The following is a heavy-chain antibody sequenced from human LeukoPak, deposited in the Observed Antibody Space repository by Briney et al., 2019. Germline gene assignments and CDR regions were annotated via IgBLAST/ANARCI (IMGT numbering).Heavy chain of an antibody. J-gene: IGHJ3*02. CDR3: ARLGYCSGGSCRIDDAAFDI. CDR2: AFQTGTT. Sequence: PSETLSLTCVVSGGSVTHGGFSWTWIRQPPGKALEWIGYAFQTGTTKYNPSLKSRVTISVDTSKNQFSLKLSSVTAADTAVYYCARLGYCSGGSCRIDDAAFDIWGQGTMVTVSS. CDR1: GGSVTHGGFS. V-gene: IGHV4-30-2*02. D-gene: IGHD2-15*01.